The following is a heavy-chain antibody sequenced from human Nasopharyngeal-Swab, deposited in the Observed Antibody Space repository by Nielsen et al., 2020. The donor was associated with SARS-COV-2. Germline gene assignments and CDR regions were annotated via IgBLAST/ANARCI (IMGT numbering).Heavy chain of an antibody. CDR1: GFPFSRFW. Sequence: GGSLSLSFAASGFPFSRFWMNWVRQAPGKGLEWVANIKEDGSEAHYVGSVRGRFTISRDNAENSLYLQMNSLRAEDTAVYYCAKDIRGYYDFSPWGLGTLVTVAS. V-gene: IGHV3-7*03. J-gene: IGHJ5*02. CDR3: AKDIRGYYDFSP. CDR2: IKEDGSEA. D-gene: IGHD3-3*01.